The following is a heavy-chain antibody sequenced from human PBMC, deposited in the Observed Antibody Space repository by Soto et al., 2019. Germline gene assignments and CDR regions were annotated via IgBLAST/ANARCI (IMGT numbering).Heavy chain of an antibody. V-gene: IGHV3-48*03. Sequence: GGSLKISCSASVFSFTRHEMNWVRQAPGKGLEWISYIGTSCITKYYSDSLQGRFTITRENTKDSVYLEMNRLRGDDTGIYYCARAGGSRAFDWPYIDSWGQGTPVTVSS. CDR1: VFSFTRHE. CDR2: IGTSCITK. D-gene: IGHD3-9*01. J-gene: IGHJ4*02. CDR3: ARAGGSRAFDWPYIDS.